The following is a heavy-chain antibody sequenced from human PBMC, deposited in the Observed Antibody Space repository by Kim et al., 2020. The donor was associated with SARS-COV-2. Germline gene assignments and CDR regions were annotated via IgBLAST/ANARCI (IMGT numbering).Heavy chain of an antibody. D-gene: IGHD6-13*01. CDR3: ARERYSSSWYEYYYYGMDV. V-gene: IGHV3-11*06. J-gene: IGHJ6*02. Sequence: GRFTISRDNAKNSLYLQMNSLRAEDTAVYYCARERYSSSWYEYYYYGMDVWGQGTTVTVSS.